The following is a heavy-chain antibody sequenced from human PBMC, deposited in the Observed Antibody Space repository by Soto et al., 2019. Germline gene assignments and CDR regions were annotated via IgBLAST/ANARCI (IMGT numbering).Heavy chain of an antibody. J-gene: IGHJ5*02. V-gene: IGHV3-11*01. D-gene: IGHD3-10*01. Sequence: PGGSLRLSCAASGFTFSDYYMSWIRQAPGKGLEWVSYISSSGSTIYYADSVKGRFTISRDNAKNSLYLQMNSLRAEDTAVYYCARATIITVNYVNWFDPWGQGTLVTVSS. CDR2: ISSSGSTI. CDR1: GFTFSDYY. CDR3: ARATIITVNYVNWFDP.